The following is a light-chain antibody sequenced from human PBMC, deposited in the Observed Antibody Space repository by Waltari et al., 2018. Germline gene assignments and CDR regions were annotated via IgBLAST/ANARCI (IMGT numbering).Light chain of an antibody. V-gene: IGLV2-23*01. J-gene: IGLJ1*01. CDR1: SRDVGSYNL. CDR2: EGS. Sequence: QSALTQPASVSGSPGQSITIPCTGTSRDVGSYNLVPWYQQHPGKAPKLMIYEGSTRPSGVSNRFSGSKSGNTASLTISGLQAEDEADYYCCSYAGSSTYVFGTGTKVTVL. CDR3: CSYAGSSTYV.